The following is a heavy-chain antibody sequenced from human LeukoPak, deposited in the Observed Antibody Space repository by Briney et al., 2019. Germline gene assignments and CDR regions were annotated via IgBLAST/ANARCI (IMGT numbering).Heavy chain of an antibody. CDR3: VREVTSGSFDS. D-gene: IGHD1-26*01. J-gene: IGHJ4*02. CDR1: GFTFSNYA. V-gene: IGHV3-30*04. Sequence: PGRSLRLSCAASGFTFSNYAMHWVRQAPGRGLEWVTVISSDGGNGYYAGSVKGRFTISRDNSQNTLYVQMSSLRPEDTAMYYCVREVTSGSFDSWGQGTLVTVSS. CDR2: ISSDGGNG.